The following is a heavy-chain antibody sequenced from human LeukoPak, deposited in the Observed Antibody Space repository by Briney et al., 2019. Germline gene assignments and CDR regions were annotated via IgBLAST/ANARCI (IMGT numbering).Heavy chain of an antibody. CDR1: GDSVSSNSAA. J-gene: IGHJ4*02. CDR3: ARGSYSSGWYSYYFDY. V-gene: IGHV6-1*01. CDR2: TYYRSKWYN. Sequence: SQTLSLTCAISGDSVSSNSAAWHWIRQSPSRGLEWLGRTYYRSKWYNDYAVSVKSRITINPDTSKNQFSLQLNSVTPEDTAVYYCARGSYSSGWYSYYFDYWGQGTLVTVSS. D-gene: IGHD6-19*01.